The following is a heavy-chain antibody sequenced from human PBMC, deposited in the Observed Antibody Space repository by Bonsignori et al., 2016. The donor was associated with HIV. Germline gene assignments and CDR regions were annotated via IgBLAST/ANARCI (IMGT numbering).Heavy chain of an antibody. V-gene: IGHV4-39*01. CDR2: CYQSGLN. D-gene: IGHD2-2*01. J-gene: IGHJ4*02. CDR1: GDSVTSTSHY. Sequence: QVHLQESGPGLVKPSETLSLTCTVSGDSVTSTSHYWGWIRQSPVKGREWIGSCYQSGLNYYSPSLKSRVSMSVDTSKNQFSLKLISVSAADTAVYYCVRRPAAPDYWGQGVLVTVSS. CDR3: VRRPAAPDY.